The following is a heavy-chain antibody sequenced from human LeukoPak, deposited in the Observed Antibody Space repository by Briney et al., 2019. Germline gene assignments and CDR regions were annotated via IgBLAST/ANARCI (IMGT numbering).Heavy chain of an antibody. CDR3: ASREYTSAYFAY. Sequence: AGSLRLSCAASGFTFSSYSMHWVRQAPGKGLEWVSSISSGGGYIYYADSVKGRFTISRDNAENSLSLQMNSLRAEDTAVYYCASREYTSAYFAYWGQGALVTVSS. D-gene: IGHD6-6*01. V-gene: IGHV3-21*01. CDR2: ISSGGGYI. J-gene: IGHJ4*02. CDR1: GFTFSSYS.